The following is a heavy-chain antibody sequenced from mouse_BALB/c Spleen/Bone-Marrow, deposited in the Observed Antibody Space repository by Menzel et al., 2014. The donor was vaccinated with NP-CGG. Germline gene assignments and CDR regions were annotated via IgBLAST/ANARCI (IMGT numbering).Heavy chain of an antibody. CDR1: GYAFTSYN. J-gene: IGHJ4*01. D-gene: IGHD1-1*01. Sequence: SGPELVKPGASVKVSCKASGYAFTSYNMYWVKQSHGKSLEWIGYIDPYSGGTSYNQKFKGKATLTVDKSSSTAYMHLNSLTSEDSAVYYCARRVYYDYYAKDYWGQGTSVTVSS. V-gene: IGHV1S135*01. CDR2: IDPYSGGT. CDR3: ARRVYYDYYAKDY.